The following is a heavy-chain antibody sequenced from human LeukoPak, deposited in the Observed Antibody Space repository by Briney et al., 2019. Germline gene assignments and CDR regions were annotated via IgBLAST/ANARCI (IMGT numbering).Heavy chain of an antibody. CDR2: INADGSST. CDR1: GFTFSSYW. Sequence: GGSLRLSCAASGFTFSSYWMQWIRQVPGKELVWVSRINADGSSTTYADSVKGRFTISRDNAKNSLYLQMNSLRAEDTAVYYCARDGIHTAGSDYWGQGTLVTVSS. CDR3: ARDGIHTAGSDY. V-gene: IGHV3-74*01. D-gene: IGHD6-13*01. J-gene: IGHJ4*02.